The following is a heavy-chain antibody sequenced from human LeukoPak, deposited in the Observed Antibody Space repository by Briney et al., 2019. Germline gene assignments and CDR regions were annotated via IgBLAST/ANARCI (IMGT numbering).Heavy chain of an antibody. CDR3: ARTPGY. Sequence: SQTLSLTCTVSGGSISSGSYYWSWIRQPAGKGLEWIGRIYTSGSTNYNPSLKSRVTISVDTSKNQFSLKLSSVTAADTAVYYCARTPGYWGQGTLVTVSS. D-gene: IGHD3-10*01. V-gene: IGHV4-61*02. CDR1: GGSISSGSYY. J-gene: IGHJ4*02. CDR2: IYTSGST.